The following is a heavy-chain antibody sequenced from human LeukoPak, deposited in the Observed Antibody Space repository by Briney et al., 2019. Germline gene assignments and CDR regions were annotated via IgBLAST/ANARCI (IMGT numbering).Heavy chain of an antibody. J-gene: IGHJ5*02. Sequence: PSETLSLTCTVSGGSISSGGYYWSWIRQHPGKGLEWIGYIYYSGSTYYNPSLKSRVTISVDTSKNQFSLKLSSVTAADTAVYYCARGAYYYDSSGLNWFDPWGQGTLVTVSS. D-gene: IGHD3-22*01. V-gene: IGHV4-31*03. CDR1: GGSISSGGYY. CDR2: IYYSGST. CDR3: ARGAYYYDSSGLNWFDP.